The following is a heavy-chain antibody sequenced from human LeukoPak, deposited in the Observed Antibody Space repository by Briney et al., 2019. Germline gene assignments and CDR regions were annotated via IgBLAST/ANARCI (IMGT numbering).Heavy chain of an antibody. CDR3: AKTTSYCSGGSCYSGY. Sequence: GGSLRLSCAASGFTVNTNHMHWVRQAPGKGLEWVSTIYNGGSTYYVDSVKGRFTISRDNFKNTLYLQMNSLRAEDTAVYYCAKTTSYCSGGSCYSGYWGQGTLVTVSS. CDR2: IYNGGST. D-gene: IGHD2-15*01. V-gene: IGHV3-53*01. CDR1: GFTVNTNH. J-gene: IGHJ4*02.